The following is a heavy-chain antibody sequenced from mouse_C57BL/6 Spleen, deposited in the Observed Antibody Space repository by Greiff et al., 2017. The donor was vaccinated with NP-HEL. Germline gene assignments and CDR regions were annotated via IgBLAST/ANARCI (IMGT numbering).Heavy chain of an antibody. Sequence: QVQLQQSGPELVKPGASVKISCKASGYAFSSSWMNWVKQRPGRGLEWIGRIYPGDGDTKYNGKFKGKATLTADKSSSTAYMQLSSLTSEDSAVYFCARSNYLFDYWGQGTTLTVSS. J-gene: IGHJ2*01. D-gene: IGHD2-5*01. CDR3: ARSNYLFDY. CDR2: IYPGDGDT. CDR1: GYAFSSSW. V-gene: IGHV1-82*01.